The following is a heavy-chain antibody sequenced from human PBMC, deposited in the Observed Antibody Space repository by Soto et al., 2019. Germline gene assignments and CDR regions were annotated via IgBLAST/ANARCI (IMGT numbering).Heavy chain of an antibody. Sequence: EVQLVQSGGGLVQPGGSLRLSCAASGFTFSDYYMDWVHQAPGKGLEWVGRIRNKANSYTTEYAASVKGRLTISRDDSKNSVYLQMNSLKTEDTAMYYCARGNRAFDVWGQGTMVTVSS. J-gene: IGHJ3*01. CDR3: ARGNRAFDV. CDR2: IRNKANSYTT. V-gene: IGHV3-72*01. CDR1: GFTFSDYY.